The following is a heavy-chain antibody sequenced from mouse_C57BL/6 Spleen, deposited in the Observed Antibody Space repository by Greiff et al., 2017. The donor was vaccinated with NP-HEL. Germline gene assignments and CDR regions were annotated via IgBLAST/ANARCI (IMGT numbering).Heavy chain of an antibody. Sequence: EVNLVESGGGLVQSGRSLRLSCATSGFTFSDFYMEWVRQAPGKGLEWIAASRNKANDYTTEYSASVKGRFIVSRDTSQSILYLQMNALRAEDTAIYYCARDSTGTGAMDYWGQGTSVTVSS. CDR1: GFTFSDFY. D-gene: IGHD4-1*02. CDR3: ARDSTGTGAMDY. J-gene: IGHJ4*01. V-gene: IGHV7-1*01. CDR2: SRNKANDYTT.